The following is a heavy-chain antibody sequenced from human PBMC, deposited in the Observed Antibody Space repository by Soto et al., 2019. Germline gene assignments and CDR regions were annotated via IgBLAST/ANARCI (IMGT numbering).Heavy chain of an antibody. D-gene: IGHD1-26*01. CDR2: ISWKDEK. CDR3: AHRYGGNYYRWYFDS. Sequence: SGPTLVNPTQTLTLTCTFSGFSLSTSGAVVGWIRQSPGKAPEWLALISWKDEKRYNPGLKSRLTITKDTSKNQVVLTMTDLDPVDTATYFCAHRYGGNYYRWYFDSWGQGTLVTVSS. J-gene: IGHJ4*02. CDR1: GFSLSTSGAV. V-gene: IGHV2-5*01.